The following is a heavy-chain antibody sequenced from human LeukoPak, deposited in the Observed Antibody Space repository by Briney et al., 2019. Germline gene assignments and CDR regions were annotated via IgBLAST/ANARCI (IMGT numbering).Heavy chain of an antibody. J-gene: IGHJ6*03. CDR3: ARDLYSGNYGDYYYYYMDV. D-gene: IGHD1-26*01. V-gene: IGHV3-21*01. CDR1: GFSFSSYR. CDR2: ITSSSSYI. Sequence: GGSPRLSCAASGFSFSSYRMNWVRQAPGKGLEWVSSITSSSSYIYYADSVKGRFTISRDNAKSSLYLQMNGLRDEDTAVYYCARDLYSGNYGDYYYYYMDVWGKGTTVTISS.